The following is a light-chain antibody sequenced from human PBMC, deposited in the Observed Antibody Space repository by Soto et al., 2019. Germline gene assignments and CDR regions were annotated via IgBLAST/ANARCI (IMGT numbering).Light chain of an antibody. CDR3: QQYSTWPLT. CDR2: GAS. Sequence: EIVMTQSPATLSVSPGERATLSCRASQSVSSNLAWYQQKPGQAPRLLIYGASTRATGIPARFSGSGSGTEFILTISSLQSEDFAVYYCQQYSTWPLTFGGGTKVEIK. V-gene: IGKV3-15*01. J-gene: IGKJ4*01. CDR1: QSVSSN.